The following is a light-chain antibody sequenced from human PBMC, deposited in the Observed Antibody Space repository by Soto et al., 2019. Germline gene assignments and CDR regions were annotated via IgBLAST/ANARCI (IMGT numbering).Light chain of an antibody. CDR1: SSNIGSNS. Sequence: QSVLTQPPSASGTPGQSVTISCSGSSSNIGSNSVNWYQQLPGAAPKLVLYSYNQRPSEDSDRFSGSKSGSSASLAISALQSDDEADYYCAAWDDSLSGVIFGEGNQLAGL. CDR2: SYN. J-gene: IGLJ2*01. CDR3: AAWDDSLSGVI. V-gene: IGLV1-44*01.